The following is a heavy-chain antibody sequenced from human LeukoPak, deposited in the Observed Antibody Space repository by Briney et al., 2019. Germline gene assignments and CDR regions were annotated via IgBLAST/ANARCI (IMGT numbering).Heavy chain of an antibody. CDR2: ISDSGGST. CDR3: AKRGVVIRVILVGFHKAAYYFES. V-gene: IGHV3-23*01. CDR1: GITLSNYG. Sequence: GGSLRLSCAVSGITLSNYGMSWVRQAPGKGLEWVAGISDSGGSTNYAESVKGRFTISRDNPKNTLYLQMNSLRAEDTAVYFCAKRGVVIRVILVGFHKAAYYFESWGQGALVTVSS. J-gene: IGHJ4*02. D-gene: IGHD3/OR15-3a*01.